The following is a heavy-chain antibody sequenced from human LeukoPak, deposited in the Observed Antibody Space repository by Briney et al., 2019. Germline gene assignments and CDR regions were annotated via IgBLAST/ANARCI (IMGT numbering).Heavy chain of an antibody. CDR1: GGSFSGYY. V-gene: IGHV4-34*01. CDR2: INHSGST. Sequence: SETLSLTCAVYGGSFSGYYWSWIRQPPGKGLEWIGEINHSGSTNYNPSLKSRVTISVDTSKNQFSLKLSSVTAADTAVYYCARSPRYFDWLLPPYYYYMDVWGKGTTVTVSS. CDR3: ARSPRYFDWLLPPYYYYMDV. J-gene: IGHJ6*03. D-gene: IGHD3-9*01.